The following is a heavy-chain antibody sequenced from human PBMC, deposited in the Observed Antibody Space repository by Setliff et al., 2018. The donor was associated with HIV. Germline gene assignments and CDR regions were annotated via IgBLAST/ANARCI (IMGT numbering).Heavy chain of an antibody. CDR3: ARRGGDTGYSYGARDAFDI. Sequence: ASVKVSCKASGYTFSTADINWVRQASGQGLEWIGWMKPSTGDTGFAHKFQGRITLTRDTSMSTAYMELSGLTSDDTAVYYCARRGGDTGYSYGARDAFDIWGQGTMVTVSS. V-gene: IGHV1-8*02. CDR1: GYTFSTAD. J-gene: IGHJ3*02. CDR2: MKPSTGDT. D-gene: IGHD5-18*01.